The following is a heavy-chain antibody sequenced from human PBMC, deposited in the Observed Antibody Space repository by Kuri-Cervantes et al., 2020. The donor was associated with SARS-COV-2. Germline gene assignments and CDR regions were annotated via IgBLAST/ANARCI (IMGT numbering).Heavy chain of an antibody. CDR2: IDGSGGST. V-gene: IGHV3-23*01. J-gene: IGHJ4*02. CDR3: AKDSPEEPNWGWVDY. CDR1: GFTFNNYA. D-gene: IGHD7-27*01. Sequence: GESLKISCAASGFTFNNYAMSWVRQAPGKGLEWVSAIDGSGGSTYYADSVKGRFTISRDNSKNTLYLQMNSLRAEDTAVYYCAKDSPEEPNWGWVDYWGQGTLVTVSS.